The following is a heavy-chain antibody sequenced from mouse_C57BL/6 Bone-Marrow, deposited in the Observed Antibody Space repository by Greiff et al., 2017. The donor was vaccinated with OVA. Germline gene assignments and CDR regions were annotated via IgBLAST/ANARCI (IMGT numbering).Heavy chain of an antibody. CDR3: ARPAQAFYYAMDY. D-gene: IGHD3-2*02. CDR1: GYTFTSYW. V-gene: IGHV1-55*01. J-gene: IGHJ4*01. Sequence: QVHVKQPGAELVKPGASVKMSCKASGYTFTSYWITWVKQRPGQGLEWIGDIYPGSGSTNYNEKFKSKATLTVDTSSSTAYMQLSILTSEDSAVYYCARPAQAFYYAMDYWGQGTSVTVSS. CDR2: IYPGSGST.